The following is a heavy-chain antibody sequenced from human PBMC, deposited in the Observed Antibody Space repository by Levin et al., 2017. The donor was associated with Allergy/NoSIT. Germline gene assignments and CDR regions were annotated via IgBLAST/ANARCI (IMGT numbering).Heavy chain of an antibody. Sequence: PSETLSLTCAVSGSSISSGYYWGWIRQPPGKGLEWIGSIYHSGSTYYNPSLKSRVTISVDTSKNQFSLKLSSVTAADTAVYYCARGSRYNWNYGWFDPWGQGTLVTVSS. CDR3: ARGSRYNWNYGWFDP. D-gene: IGHD1-7*01. CDR2: IYHSGST. J-gene: IGHJ5*02. V-gene: IGHV4-38-2*01. CDR1: GSSISSGYY.